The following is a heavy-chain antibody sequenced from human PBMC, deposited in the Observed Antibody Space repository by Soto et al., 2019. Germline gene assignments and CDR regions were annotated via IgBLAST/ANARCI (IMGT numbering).Heavy chain of an antibody. CDR2: INPNSGGT. CDR3: ARGTAGDFWSGYYSSTYMDV. V-gene: IGHV1-2*04. Sequence: ASVKVSCKASGSTFTGYYMHWVRQAPGQGLEWMGWINPNSGGTNYAQKFQGWVTMTRDTSISTAYMELSRLRSDDTAVYYCARGTAGDFWSGYYSSTYMDVWGKGTTVTVSS. CDR1: GSTFTGYY. D-gene: IGHD3-3*01. J-gene: IGHJ6*03.